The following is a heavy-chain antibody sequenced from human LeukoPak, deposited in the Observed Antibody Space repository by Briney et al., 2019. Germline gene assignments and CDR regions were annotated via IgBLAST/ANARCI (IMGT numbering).Heavy chain of an antibody. D-gene: IGHD3-22*01. CDR2: ISSSGSTI. CDR1: GFTFSDYY. CDR3: ARSQLGDSSGYYYVAGVDY. Sequence: PGGSLRLSCAASGFTFSDYYMSWIRQAPGEGLEWVSYISSSGSTIYYADSVKGRFTISRDNAKNSLYLQMNSLRAEDTAVYYCARSQLGDSSGYYYVAGVDYWGQGTLVTVSS. J-gene: IGHJ4*02. V-gene: IGHV3-11*01.